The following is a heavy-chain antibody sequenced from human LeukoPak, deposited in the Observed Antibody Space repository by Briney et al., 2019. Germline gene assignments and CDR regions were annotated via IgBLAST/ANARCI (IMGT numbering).Heavy chain of an antibody. J-gene: IGHJ5*01. CDR2: TTYVATT. D-gene: IGHD3-9*01. CDR1: GGSITTIPYN. Sequence: PSETLSLTCTVSGGSITTIPYNWGWIRQPTGKGLEWIGTTTYVATTYYEPSLKTRVTMSIDTTKNQFSLNLNSATAADTAVYYCARHPTGYPNWFDSWGQGTLVIVSS. V-gene: IGHV4-39*01. CDR3: ARHPTGYPNWFDS.